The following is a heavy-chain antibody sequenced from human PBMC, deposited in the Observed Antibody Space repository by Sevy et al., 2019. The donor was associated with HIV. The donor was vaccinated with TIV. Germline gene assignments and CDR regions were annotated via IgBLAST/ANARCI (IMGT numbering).Heavy chain of an antibody. D-gene: IGHD3-10*01. CDR3: ARDKLLPFTVTMVRGALSYYFDS. Sequence: GGSLRLSCAASGFTFSSYGMHWVRQAPGKGLEWVAVIWYDGSSKYYADSVKGRFTVSRDNSKNTQYLQMNSLRAEDTAVYYCARDKLLPFTVTMVRGALSYYFDSWGQGTLVTVSS. V-gene: IGHV3-33*01. J-gene: IGHJ4*02. CDR2: IWYDGSSK. CDR1: GFTFSSYG.